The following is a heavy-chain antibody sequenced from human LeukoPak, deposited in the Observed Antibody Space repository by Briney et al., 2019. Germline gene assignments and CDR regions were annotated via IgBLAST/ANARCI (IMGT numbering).Heavy chain of an antibody. V-gene: IGHV1-8*01. D-gene: IGHD6-13*01. Sequence: ASVKVSCKASGYTFTSCDINWVRQATGQGLEWMGWMNPNSGNTGYAQKFQGRVTMTRNTSISTAYMELSSLRSEDTAVYYCAKRIAAAGTGNWFDPWGQGTLVTVSS. CDR3: AKRIAAAGTGNWFDP. J-gene: IGHJ5*02. CDR1: GYTFTSCD. CDR2: MNPNSGNT.